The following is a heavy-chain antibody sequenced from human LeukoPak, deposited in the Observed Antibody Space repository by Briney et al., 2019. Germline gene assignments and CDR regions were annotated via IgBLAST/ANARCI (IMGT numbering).Heavy chain of an antibody. D-gene: IGHD3-3*01. CDR1: GGSISSSSYY. Sequence: SETLSLTCTVSGGSISSSSYYWGWIRQPPGKGLEWTGSIYYSGSTYYNPSLKSRVTISVDTSKNQFSLKLSSVTAADTAVYYCAREGPSFWSGPDYGMDVWGQGTTVTVSS. V-gene: IGHV4-39*07. J-gene: IGHJ6*02. CDR3: AREGPSFWSGPDYGMDV. CDR2: IYYSGST.